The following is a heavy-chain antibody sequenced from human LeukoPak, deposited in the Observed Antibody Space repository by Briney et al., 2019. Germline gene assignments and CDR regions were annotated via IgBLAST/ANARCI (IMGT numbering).Heavy chain of an antibody. V-gene: IGHV5-51*01. CDR1: GYSFTSYW. CDR3: VRQRGASGTINHFDP. CDR2: IYPDDSDT. Sequence: GESLKISCKTSGYSFTSYWIGWVRQMPGTGLEWVGAIYPDDSDTRYSPSFQGQVVISADRSIRTAYLQWNTLKTSDTAMYYCVRQRGASGTINHFDPWGQGTLVTVSS. D-gene: IGHD3-10*01. J-gene: IGHJ5*02.